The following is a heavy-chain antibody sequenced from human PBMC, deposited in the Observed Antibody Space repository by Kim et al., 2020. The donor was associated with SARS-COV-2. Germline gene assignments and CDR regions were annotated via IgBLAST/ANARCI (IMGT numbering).Heavy chain of an antibody. CDR3: ARDTGPQLLNDY. V-gene: IGHV4-39*07. Sequence: SETLSLTCTVSGGSISSSSYYWGWIRQPPGKGLEWIGSIYYSGSTYYNPSLKSRVTISVDTSKNQFSLKLSSVTAADTAVYYCARDTGPQLLNDYWGQGTLVTVSS. CDR2: IYYSGST. D-gene: IGHD2-21*01. J-gene: IGHJ4*02. CDR1: GGSISSSSYY.